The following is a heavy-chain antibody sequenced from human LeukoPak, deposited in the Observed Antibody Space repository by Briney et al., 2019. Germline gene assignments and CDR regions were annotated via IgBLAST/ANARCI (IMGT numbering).Heavy chain of an antibody. V-gene: IGHV3-30*02. CDR1: GFTFSTYG. CDR2: IRYDGNNK. Sequence: GGSRRLSCAASGFTFSTYGMHWVRQAPGKGLEWVAFIRYDGNNKYYADSVKGRFTISRDNSKNMLYLEMKSLRPEDTAVYYCAKNGPDYIWGNYLDYWGQGTLVTVSS. D-gene: IGHD3-16*01. J-gene: IGHJ4*02. CDR3: AKNGPDYIWGNYLDY.